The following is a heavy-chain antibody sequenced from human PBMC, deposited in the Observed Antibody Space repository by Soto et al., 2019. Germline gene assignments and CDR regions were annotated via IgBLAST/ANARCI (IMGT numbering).Heavy chain of an antibody. CDR1: GYTFTSYD. J-gene: IGHJ6*02. D-gene: IGHD4-17*01. V-gene: IGHV1-8*01. Sequence: QVQLVQSGAEVKKPGASVKVSCKASGYTFTSYDINWVRQATGQGLEWMGWMNPNSGNTGYAQKFQGRVTMTRNTSISTAYMERSSLRSEDTAVYYCARSYGDYVDYYYYGMDVWGQGTTVTVSS. CDR3: ARSYGDYVDYYYYGMDV. CDR2: MNPNSGNT.